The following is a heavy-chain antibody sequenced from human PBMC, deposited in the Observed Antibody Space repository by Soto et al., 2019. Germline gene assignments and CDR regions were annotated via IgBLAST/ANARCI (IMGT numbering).Heavy chain of an antibody. Sequence: SETLSLTCTVSGGSVSSGSYYWRWIWQPPGKGLEWIGYIYYSGSTNYNPSLKSRVTISVDTSKNQFSLKLSSVTAADTAVYYCARGFSSYYDSSGYYYYFDYWGQGTLVTVSS. CDR1: GGSVSSGSYY. CDR2: IYYSGST. D-gene: IGHD3-22*01. J-gene: IGHJ4*02. V-gene: IGHV4-61*01. CDR3: ARGFSSYYDSSGYYYYFDY.